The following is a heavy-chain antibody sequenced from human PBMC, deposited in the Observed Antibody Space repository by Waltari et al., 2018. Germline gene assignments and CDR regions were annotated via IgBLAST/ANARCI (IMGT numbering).Heavy chain of an antibody. Sequence: EVQLVESGGGLVQPGGSLRLSCVASGFTFGSHWMSWVRQAPEKGLEWVADIKQDGTQQYYVDSVKGRFTVSRDNHKNSLFLQMNSLRAEDTAVYYCARVLPGEITVYDYWAQGALVTVSS. CDR1: GFTFGSHW. J-gene: IGHJ4*02. CDR2: IKQDGTQQ. V-gene: IGHV3-7*01. D-gene: IGHD3-10*01. CDR3: ARVLPGEITVYDY.